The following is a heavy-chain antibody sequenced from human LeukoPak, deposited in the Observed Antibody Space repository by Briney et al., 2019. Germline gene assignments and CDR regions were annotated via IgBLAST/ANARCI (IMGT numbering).Heavy chain of an antibody. D-gene: IGHD2-15*01. CDR3: AKGPDKYCTAGSCYGAS. V-gene: IGHV3-23*01. J-gene: IGHJ5*02. Sequence: PGGPLGLSCAASGFTFSSYAMSWVRPASGKGLEWVSGISNGGVATYYADSVRGRFTVSRDNSKNTLYLQMNSLRADDTAIYYCAKGPDKYCTAGSCYGASWGQGTQVTVSS. CDR2: ISNGGVAT. CDR1: GFTFSSYA.